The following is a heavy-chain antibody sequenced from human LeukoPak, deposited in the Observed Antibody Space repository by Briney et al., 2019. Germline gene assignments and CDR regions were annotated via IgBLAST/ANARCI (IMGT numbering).Heavy chain of an antibody. CDR1: GFTFSIYS. CDR3: ASDPDDSSGYYYYGDAFDI. J-gene: IGHJ3*02. Sequence: GGSLRLSCAATGFTFSIYSMNWVRQAPGKGLERVSSISSSSSYIYYADSVKGRFTIPRDNAKNSLYLQMNSLRAEDTAVYYCASDPDDSSGYYYYGDAFDIWGQGTMVTVSS. V-gene: IGHV3-21*01. D-gene: IGHD3-22*01. CDR2: ISSSSSYI.